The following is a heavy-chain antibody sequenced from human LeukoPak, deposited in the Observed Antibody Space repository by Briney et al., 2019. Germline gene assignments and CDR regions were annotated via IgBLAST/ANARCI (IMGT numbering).Heavy chain of an antibody. CDR2: INPNSGGT. Sequence: ASVKVSCRASGYTFTGYYMHWVRQAPGQGLEWMGWINPNSGGTNYAQKFQGRVTMTRDTSISTAYMELSRLRSDDTAVYYCARERGGLRYSGYDRNYYGMDVWGQGTTVTVSS. J-gene: IGHJ6*02. CDR1: GYTFTGYY. V-gene: IGHV1-2*02. CDR3: ARERGGLRYSGYDRNYYGMDV. D-gene: IGHD5-12*01.